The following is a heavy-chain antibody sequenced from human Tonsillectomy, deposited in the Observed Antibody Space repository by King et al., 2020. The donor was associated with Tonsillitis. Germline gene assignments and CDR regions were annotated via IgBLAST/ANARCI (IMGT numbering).Heavy chain of an antibody. CDR1: GFTFTSSA. Sequence: VQLVESGPEVKKPGTSVKVSCTASGFTFTSSAVQWVRQARGQRLEWIGWIVVGSGNTNYAQKFQERVTITRDMSTSTAYMELSSLRSEDTAVYYCAAANEFCGGDCYSFDPWGQGTLVTVSS. CDR2: IVVGSGNT. J-gene: IGHJ5*02. V-gene: IGHV1-58*01. CDR3: AAANEFCGGDCYSFDP. D-gene: IGHD2-21*02.